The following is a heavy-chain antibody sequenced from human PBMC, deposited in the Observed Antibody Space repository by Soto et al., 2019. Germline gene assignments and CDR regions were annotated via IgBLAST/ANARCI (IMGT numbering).Heavy chain of an antibody. CDR2: INPDGSRT. CDR3: AKVATGSYNWFDP. V-gene: IGHV3-74*01. Sequence: PGGSLRLSCAASGFTFNNYWMHWVRQAPGKGLVWVSRINPDGSRTSYADSVKGRFSISRDNAKNTLYLQMDSLRAEDTAVYYCAKVATGSYNWFDPWGQGTLVTVSS. D-gene: IGHD1-1*01. CDR1: GFTFNNYW. J-gene: IGHJ5*02.